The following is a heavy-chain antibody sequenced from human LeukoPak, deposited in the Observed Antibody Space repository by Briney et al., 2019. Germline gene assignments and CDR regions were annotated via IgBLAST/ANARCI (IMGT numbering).Heavy chain of an antibody. CDR3: AKDGTSSWFGEAT. CDR1: GFTFSDYG. J-gene: IGHJ5*02. D-gene: IGHD6-13*01. Sequence: PGGSLRLSCAASGFTFSDYGMQWVRQAPGQGLEWVALISTDGSHKDYADSVKGRFNLSRDDSKNTLYLQMNSLRVEDTAVYYCAKDGTSSWFGEATWGQGTLVTVSS. CDR2: ISTDGSHK. V-gene: IGHV3-30*18.